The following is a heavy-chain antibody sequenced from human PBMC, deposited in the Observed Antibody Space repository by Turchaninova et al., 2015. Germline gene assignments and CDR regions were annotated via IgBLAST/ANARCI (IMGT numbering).Heavy chain of an antibody. J-gene: IGHJ3*02. CDR1: VYTFTNYY. Sequence: QVQLVQSGAEVKKPGASVKVSCKASVYTFTNYYMHWVRQAPGQGLGWMGLINPRDGSTASEHKFQGEGPMTRDTSTSTVYRGLSSLRSEDTAVYYCAKEFGGNAFDIWGQGTMVTVSS. CDR2: INPRDGST. CDR3: AKEFGGNAFDI. D-gene: IGHD3-16*01. V-gene: IGHV1-46*01.